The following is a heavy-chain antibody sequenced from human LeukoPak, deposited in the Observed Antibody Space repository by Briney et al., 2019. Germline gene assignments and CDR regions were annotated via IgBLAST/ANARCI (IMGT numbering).Heavy chain of an antibody. J-gene: IGHJ4*02. CDR2: MSPGSRNR. CDR3: ARGQMVRGVSDD. Sequence: ASVKVSCKASGYTFSSYDINWVRQATGQGLEWMGWMSPGSRNRGYAQKFQGRITMTSDTSITTAYMELSSLTSDDTAVYYCARGQMVRGVSDDWGQGTLVTVSS. V-gene: IGHV1-8*01. CDR1: GYTFSSYD. D-gene: IGHD3-10*01.